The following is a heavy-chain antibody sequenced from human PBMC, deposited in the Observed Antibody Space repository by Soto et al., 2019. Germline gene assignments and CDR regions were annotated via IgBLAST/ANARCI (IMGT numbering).Heavy chain of an antibody. CDR2: INPNSGGT. CDR1: GYTFTGYY. V-gene: IGHV1-2*04. D-gene: IGHD6-19*01. CDR3: ARELAVAGPTYYYYGMDV. Sequence: GASVKVSCKASGYTFTGYYMHWVRQAPGQGLEWMGWINPNSGGTNYAQKFQGWVTMTRDTSISTAYMELSRLRSDDTAVYYCARELAVAGPTYYYYGMDVWGQGTTVTAPQ. J-gene: IGHJ6*01.